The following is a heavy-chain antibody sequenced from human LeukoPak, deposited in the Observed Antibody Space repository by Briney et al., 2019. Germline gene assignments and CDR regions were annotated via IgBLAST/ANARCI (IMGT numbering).Heavy chain of an antibody. Sequence: PWGTLTLSCEASGFTFSNFCMHWVRQLPGKELLGVSRINCDGSSTSYNGPVNGRFTISRDNAKNSLYLHVNSHRVADTAVYCCARASDMAAAVKIYDSEFWGQGNLVTVSS. J-gene: IGHJ4*02. V-gene: IGHV3-74*01. CDR3: ARASDMAAAVKIYDSEF. D-gene: IGHD6-13*01. CDR2: INCDGSST. CDR1: GFTFSNFC.